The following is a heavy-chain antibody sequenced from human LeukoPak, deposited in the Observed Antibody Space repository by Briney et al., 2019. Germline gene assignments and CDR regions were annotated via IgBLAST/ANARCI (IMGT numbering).Heavy chain of an antibody. V-gene: IGHV4-4*09. CDR3: ARHASSSWYGDYYYYYYMDV. J-gene: IGHJ6*03. CDR1: GGPISSYY. D-gene: IGHD6-13*01. Sequence: SETLSLTCTVSGGPISSYYWSWIRQPPGKGLEWIGYIYTSGSTNYNPSLKSRVTISVDTSKNQFSLKLSSVTAADTAVYYCARHASSSWYGDYYYYYYMDVWGKGTTVTVSS. CDR2: IYTSGST.